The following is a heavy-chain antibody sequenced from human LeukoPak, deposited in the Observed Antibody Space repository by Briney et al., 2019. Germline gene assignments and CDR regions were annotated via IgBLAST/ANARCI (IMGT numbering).Heavy chain of an antibody. Sequence: GGSLRLSCAASGFTFSSYGMHWVCQAPGKGLELVAVISYDGSNKYYADSVKGRFTISRDNSKNTLYLQMNSLRAEDTAVYYCANRDFWSGYIDYWGQGTLVTVSS. D-gene: IGHD3-3*01. CDR2: ISYDGSNK. V-gene: IGHV3-30*18. CDR3: ANRDFWSGYIDY. J-gene: IGHJ4*02. CDR1: GFTFSSYG.